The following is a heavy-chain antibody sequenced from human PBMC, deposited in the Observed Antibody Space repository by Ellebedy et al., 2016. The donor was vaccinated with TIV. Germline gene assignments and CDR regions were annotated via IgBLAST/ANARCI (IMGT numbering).Heavy chain of an antibody. D-gene: IGHD2-21*02. CDR1: NASISDYY. V-gene: IGHV4-59*01. CDR2: MYYSGTP. Sequence: SETLSLXXTVSNASISDYYWSWIRQVPGKGMEWFGYMYYSGTPKYNPSLKSRVTMSADTSKNQFSLKVHSVTAADSAVYYCARDPSGDYGVWGHGILVTVSS. CDR3: ARDPSGDYGV. J-gene: IGHJ4*01.